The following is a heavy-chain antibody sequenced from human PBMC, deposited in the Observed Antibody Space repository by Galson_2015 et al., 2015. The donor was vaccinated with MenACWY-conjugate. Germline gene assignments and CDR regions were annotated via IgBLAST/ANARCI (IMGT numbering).Heavy chain of an antibody. CDR2: ICSGSTT. Sequence: SLRLSCAASGFTVSTSCMSWVRQAPGEGLEWVSIICSGSTTKYADSVKGRFTISGDNSKSTVYLQMNSLKIEDTAMYFCTRDRDVGGSRWWFDPWGQGTLVTVSS. J-gene: IGHJ5*02. CDR3: TRDRDVGGSRWWFDP. D-gene: IGHD2-15*01. V-gene: IGHV3-53*05. CDR1: GFTVSTSC.